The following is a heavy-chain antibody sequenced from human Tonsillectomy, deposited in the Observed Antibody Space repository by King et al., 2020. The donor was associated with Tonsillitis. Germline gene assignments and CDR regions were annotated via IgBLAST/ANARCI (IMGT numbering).Heavy chain of an antibody. CDR3: AAHYDYVWGSYRTSRAFDI. D-gene: IGHD3-16*02. CDR2: IYSGGSST. CDR1: GFTFSSYA. J-gene: IGHJ3*02. V-gene: IGHV3-23*03. Sequence: VQLVESGGGLVQPGGSLRLSCAASGFTFSSYAMSWARQAPGKGLEWVSVIYSGGSSTYYADSVKGRFTISRDNSKNTLYLQMNSLRAEDTAVYYCAAHYDYVWGSYRTSRAFDIWGQGTMVTVSS.